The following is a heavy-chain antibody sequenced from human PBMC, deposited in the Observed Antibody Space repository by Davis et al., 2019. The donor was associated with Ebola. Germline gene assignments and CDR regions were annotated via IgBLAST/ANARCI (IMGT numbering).Heavy chain of an antibody. CDR3: ARLTQLSWFDP. CDR2: IFYSGST. Sequence: SETLSLTCAVSGGSISSYYWSWIRQPPGKGLEWIGYIFYSGSTNHNPSLKSRVTISVDTSKNQFSLKLTSVTAADTAVYYCARLTQLSWFDPWGQGTLVTVSS. CDR1: GGSISSYY. J-gene: IGHJ5*02. D-gene: IGHD6-13*01. V-gene: IGHV4-59*08.